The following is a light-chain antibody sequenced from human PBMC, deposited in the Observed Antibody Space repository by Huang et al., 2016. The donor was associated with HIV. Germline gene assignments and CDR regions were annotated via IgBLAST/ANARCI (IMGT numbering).Light chain of an antibody. CDR1: QSVLYRSNNKNY. Sequence: DIVMTQSPDSLAVSLGERATINCKSSQSVLYRSNNKNYLAWYQQKPGQPPKLVIYWASTRESGVPDRFSGSGSGTDFTLTISSLQAEDVAVYYCQQYYSTPTFGQGTKLEIK. J-gene: IGKJ2*01. CDR3: QQYYSTPT. V-gene: IGKV4-1*01. CDR2: WAS.